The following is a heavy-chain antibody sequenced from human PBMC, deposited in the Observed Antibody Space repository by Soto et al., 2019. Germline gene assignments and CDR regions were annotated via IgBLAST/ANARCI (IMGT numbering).Heavy chain of an antibody. J-gene: IGHJ6*03. CDR1: GFTFSNAW. V-gene: IGHV3-15*01. CDR2: IKSKTDGGTT. Sequence: GGSLRLSCAASGFTFSNAWMSWVRQAPGKGLEWVGRIKSKTDGGTTDYAAPVKGRFTISGDDSKNTLYLQMNSLKTEDTAVYYCTSPHYDFWSGYYVHMDVWGKGTTVTVSS. D-gene: IGHD3-3*01. CDR3: TSPHYDFWSGYYVHMDV.